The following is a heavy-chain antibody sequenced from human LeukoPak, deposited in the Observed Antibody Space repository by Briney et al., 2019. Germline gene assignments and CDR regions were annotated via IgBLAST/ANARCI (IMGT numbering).Heavy chain of an antibody. Sequence: PSETLSLTCRVSGGSMSNKYWSWIRQPPENGLECIGYMSDSGTTKQNPALKSRVTISLDTSKNHLSLMLSSVTAADTAVYYCATHDSNGYYPYYFAYWGQGTVVTVSS. D-gene: IGHD3-3*01. CDR1: GGSMSNKY. CDR3: ATHDSNGYYPYYFAY. J-gene: IGHJ4*02. V-gene: IGHV4-59*08. CDR2: MSDSGTT.